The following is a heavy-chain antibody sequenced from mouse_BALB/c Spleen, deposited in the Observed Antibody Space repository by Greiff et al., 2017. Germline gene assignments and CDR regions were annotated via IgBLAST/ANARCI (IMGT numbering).Heavy chain of an antibody. V-gene: IGHV14-1*02. Sequence: EVQLLQSGAELVRPGASVKFSCTASGFTINDYYMHWVQQRPEQGLEWIGWIGTENGNTIYAAKFQGKASITGDTSYNTDYLQISSLTSEDTAVYYCDVMVTTGNDALDYWGQGTTVTVSS. CDR1: GFTINDYY. CDR3: DVMVTTGNDALDY. J-gene: IGHJ4*01. CDR2: IGTENGNT. D-gene: IGHD2-2*01.